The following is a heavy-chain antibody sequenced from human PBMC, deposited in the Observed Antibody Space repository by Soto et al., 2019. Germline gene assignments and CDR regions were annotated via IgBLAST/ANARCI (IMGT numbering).Heavy chain of an antibody. V-gene: IGHV4-34*01. CDR3: ARAPYYYDSSGYYRYFDY. D-gene: IGHD3-22*01. CDR2: INHSGST. Sequence: PSETLSLTCAVYGGSFSGYYWSWIRQPPGKGLEWIGEINHSGSTNYNPSLKSRVTISVDTSKNQFSLKLSSVTAADTAVYYCARAPYYYDSSGYYRYFDYWGQGTLVTVSS. CDR1: GGSFSGYY. J-gene: IGHJ4*02.